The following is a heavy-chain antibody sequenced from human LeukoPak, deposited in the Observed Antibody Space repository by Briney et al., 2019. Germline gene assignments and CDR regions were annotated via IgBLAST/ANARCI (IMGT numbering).Heavy chain of an antibody. V-gene: IGHV3-21*01. Sequence: GGSLRLSCAASGFTFSSFSMNWVRQAPGKGLEWVSSISSSSSYIYYADSVKGRFTISRDNAKNSLYLQMNSLRAEDTAVYYCARGGSVPEDAFDIWGQGTMVTVSS. J-gene: IGHJ3*02. CDR3: ARGGSVPEDAFDI. D-gene: IGHD1-1*01. CDR2: ISSSSSYI. CDR1: GFTFSSFS.